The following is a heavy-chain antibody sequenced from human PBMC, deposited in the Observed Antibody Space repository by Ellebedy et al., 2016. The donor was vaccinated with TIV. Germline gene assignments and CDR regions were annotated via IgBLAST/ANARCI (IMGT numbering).Heavy chain of an antibody. CDR1: GFTFDDYA. D-gene: IGHD2-8*01. V-gene: IGHV3-9*01. J-gene: IGHJ6*02. CDR3: AIMDEGYGMDV. CDR2: ISWNSGSI. Sequence: SLKISCAASGFTFDDYAMHWVRQAPGKGLEWVSGISWNSGSIGYADSVKGRFTISRDNSKNSLYLQMNSLRTEDTALYYCAIMDEGYGMDVWGQGTTVTVSS.